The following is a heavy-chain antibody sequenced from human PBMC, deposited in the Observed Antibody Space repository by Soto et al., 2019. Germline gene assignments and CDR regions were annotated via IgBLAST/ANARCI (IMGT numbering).Heavy chain of an antibody. CDR3: ARGGTPIDY. J-gene: IGHJ4*02. V-gene: IGHV3-74*01. CDR2: INSDGSST. D-gene: IGHD3-16*01. Sequence: GSLRLSCAASGFTFSSYWMHWVRQAPGKGLVWVSRINSDGSSTSYADSVKGRFSISRDNSQNTLYLQMSSLRSDDTAVYYCARGGTPIDYWGQGTLVTVSS. CDR1: GFTFSSYW.